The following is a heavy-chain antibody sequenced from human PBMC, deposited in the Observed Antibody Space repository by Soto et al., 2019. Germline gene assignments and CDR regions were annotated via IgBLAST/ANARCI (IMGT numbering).Heavy chain of an antibody. CDR3: ARGEVVTAISNLNFDY. V-gene: IGHV1-46*01. CDR2: INPGGGST. J-gene: IGHJ4*02. Sequence: ASVKVSCKASGYTFTSYYMHWVRQAPGQGLEWMGIINPGGGSTSYAQKFQGRVTMTRDTSTSTVYMELSSLRSEDTAVYYCARGEVVTAISNLNFDYWGQGTLVTVSS. D-gene: IGHD2-21*02. CDR1: GYTFTSYY.